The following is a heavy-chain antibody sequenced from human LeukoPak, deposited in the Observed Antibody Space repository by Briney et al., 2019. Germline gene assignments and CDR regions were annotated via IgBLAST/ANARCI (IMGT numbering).Heavy chain of an antibody. CDR3: ASHNPLTGDDAFDI. CDR1: GYSFTSYW. Sequence: GESLKISCKGSGYSFTSYWIGWVRPMPGKGLEWMGIIYPGDSDTRYSPSFQGRVTISADKSISTAHLQWSSLKASDTAMYYCASHNPLTGDDAFDIWGQGTMVTVSS. V-gene: IGHV5-51*01. CDR2: IYPGDSDT. J-gene: IGHJ3*02. D-gene: IGHD7-27*01.